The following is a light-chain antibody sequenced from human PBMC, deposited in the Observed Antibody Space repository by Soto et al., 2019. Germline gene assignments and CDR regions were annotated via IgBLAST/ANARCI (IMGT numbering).Light chain of an antibody. CDR2: EVS. CDR3: SSYTSSSTLVV. Sequence: QSALTQPASVSGSPGQSITISCTGTSSDVGGYNYVSWYQQHPGKAPKLMIYEVSNRPSGVSNRISGSKSGNTASLTISGLQAEDEADYYCSSYTSSSTLVVFGTGTKLTVL. J-gene: IGLJ1*01. V-gene: IGLV2-14*01. CDR1: SSDVGGYNY.